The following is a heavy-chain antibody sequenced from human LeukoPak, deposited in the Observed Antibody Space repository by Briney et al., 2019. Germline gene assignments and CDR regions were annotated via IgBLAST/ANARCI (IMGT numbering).Heavy chain of an antibody. CDR2: ISGSGGST. V-gene: IGHV3-23*01. Sequence: GGSLRLSCAASGFTFSSYAMSWVRQAPGKGPEWVSAISGSGGSTYYADSVKGRFTISRDNSKNTLYLQMNSLRAEDTAVYYCAKDDTDYVWGSYRPFDYWGQGTLVTVSS. D-gene: IGHD3-16*02. CDR3: AKDDTDYVWGSYRPFDY. J-gene: IGHJ4*02. CDR1: GFTFSSYA.